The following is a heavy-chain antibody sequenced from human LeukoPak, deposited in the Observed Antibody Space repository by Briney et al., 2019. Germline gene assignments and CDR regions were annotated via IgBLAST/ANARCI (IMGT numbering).Heavy chain of an antibody. J-gene: IGHJ4*02. V-gene: IGHV3-30*04. Sequence: GGSLRLSCAASGFTFSNYAMHWVRQAPGKGPEWVALISYDGSNKNYADSVKGRFTISRDNSKNTLFLQMNSLRTEDTAVFYCAREETWFSTTWYYFDYWGQGTLVTVSS. CDR2: ISYDGSNK. CDR3: AREETWFSTTWYYFDY. CDR1: GFTFSNYA. D-gene: IGHD2-2*01.